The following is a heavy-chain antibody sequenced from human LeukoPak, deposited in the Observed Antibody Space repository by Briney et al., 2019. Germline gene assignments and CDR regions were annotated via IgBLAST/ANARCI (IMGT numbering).Heavy chain of an antibody. J-gene: IGHJ6*03. CDR1: GGSISSYY. CDR2: IYTSGST. Sequence: SETLSLTCTVSGGSISSYYWSWIRQPAGKGLERIGRIYTSGSTNYNPSLKSRVTMSVDTSKNQFSLKLSSVTAADTAVYYCVRLPRYYYYMDVWGKGTTVTISS. V-gene: IGHV4-4*07. CDR3: VRLPRYYYYMDV.